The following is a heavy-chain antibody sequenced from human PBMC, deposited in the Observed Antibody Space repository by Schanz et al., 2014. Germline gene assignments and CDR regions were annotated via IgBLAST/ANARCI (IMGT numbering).Heavy chain of an antibody. J-gene: IGHJ6*02. CDR2: MSYDGSIK. D-gene: IGHD2-15*01. V-gene: IGHV3-33*06. Sequence: VQLVESGGGVVQPGRSLRLSCAASGFTFSSYGMHWVRQAPGKGLEWVAAMSYDGSIKYYGDSVKGRFTISRDNSKNTLYLQMNSLRAEDTAVYYCAKGMGYCSGGTCYDYYYYGLDVWGRGTTVTVSS. CDR1: GFTFSSYG. CDR3: AKGMGYCSGGTCYDYYYYGLDV.